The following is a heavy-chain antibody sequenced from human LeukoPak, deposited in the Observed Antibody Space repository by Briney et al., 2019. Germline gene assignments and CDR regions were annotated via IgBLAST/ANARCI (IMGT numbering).Heavy chain of an antibody. CDR2: IKQDGSNK. CDR1: GFTFSTYW. CDR3: AELGITMIGGV. V-gene: IGHV3-7*01. D-gene: IGHD3-10*02. J-gene: IGHJ6*04. Sequence: GGSLRLSCAASGFTFSTYWMSWVRQAPGKGLEWVANIKQDGSNKYYVDSVKGRFTISRDNSKNTLYLQMNSLRAEDTAVYYCAELGITMIGGVWGKGTTVTISS.